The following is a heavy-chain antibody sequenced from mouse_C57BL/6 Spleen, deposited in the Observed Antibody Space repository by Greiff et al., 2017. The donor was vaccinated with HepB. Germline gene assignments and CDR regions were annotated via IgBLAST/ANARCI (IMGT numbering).Heavy chain of an antibody. V-gene: IGHV5-6*01. CDR1: GFTFSSYG. J-gene: IGHJ2*01. CDR3: ARQDDYDFDY. D-gene: IGHD2-4*01. CDR2: ISSGGSYT. Sequence: EVMLVESGGDLVKPGGSLKLSCAASGFTFSSYGMSWVRQTPDKRLEWVATISSGGSYTNYPDSVKGRFTISRDNAKNTLYLQMSSLKSEDTAMYYCARQDDYDFDYWGQGTTLTVSS.